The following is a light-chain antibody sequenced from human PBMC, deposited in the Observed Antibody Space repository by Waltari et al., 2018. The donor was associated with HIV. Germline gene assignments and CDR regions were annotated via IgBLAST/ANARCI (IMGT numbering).Light chain of an antibody. CDR2: GAS. Sequence: VMTQSPATLSVSPGERVTLSCRASQTVSTKLAWYQQKPGQAPRLLIYGASTRAPGLPARFSGSGSGTEFTITISNLQSEDSAVYYCQQYNNWPPNTFGQGTKLEIK. J-gene: IGKJ2*01. V-gene: IGKV3-15*01. CDR3: QQYNNWPPNT. CDR1: QTVSTK.